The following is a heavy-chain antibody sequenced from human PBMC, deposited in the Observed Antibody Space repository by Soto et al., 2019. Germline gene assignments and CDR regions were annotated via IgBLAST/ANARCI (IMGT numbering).Heavy chain of an antibody. CDR2: YSGFT. D-gene: IGHD2-15*01. J-gene: IGHJ1*01. Sequence: PSETLSLTCTVSGGSITTYQWSWIRQPPGKGLEWIGGYSGFTNYNPSLESRATISVDHSKNEFSLKLTSVTAADTAIYYCARGDSDLAVSEAAYWGQGTLVTVSS. CDR1: GGSITTYQ. CDR3: ARGDSDLAVSEAAY. V-gene: IGHV4-59*01.